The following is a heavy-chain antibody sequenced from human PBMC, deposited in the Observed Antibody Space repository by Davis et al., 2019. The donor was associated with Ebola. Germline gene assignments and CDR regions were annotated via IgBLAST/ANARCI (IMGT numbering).Heavy chain of an antibody. Sequence: SETLSLTCTVSGGSISSYYWSWIRQPPGKGLEWIGYIYYSGSTNYNPSLKSRVTISVDTSKNQFSLKLNSVTAADTAVYFCARDLRGYDSGGDYWGQGTLVTVSS. D-gene: IGHD5-12*01. CDR1: GGSISSYY. V-gene: IGHV4-59*01. J-gene: IGHJ4*02. CDR3: ARDLRGYDSGGDY. CDR2: IYYSGST.